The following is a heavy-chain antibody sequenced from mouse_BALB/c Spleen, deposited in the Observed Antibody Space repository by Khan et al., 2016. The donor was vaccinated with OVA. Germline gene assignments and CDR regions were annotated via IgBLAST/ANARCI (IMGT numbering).Heavy chain of an antibody. D-gene: IGHD1-1*01. V-gene: IGHV2-3*01. Sequence: QMQLEESGPGLVAPSESLSITCTVSGFSLSSYGVNWVRQPPGKGLEWLGVIWGDGSTNYHSGLKSRLTINKENSKSQVFLKLNSLQTYDTATYYCAKFTPDYYSMDYWGQGTSVTVSS. CDR1: GFSLSSYG. CDR2: IWGDGST. CDR3: AKFTPDYYSMDY. J-gene: IGHJ4*01.